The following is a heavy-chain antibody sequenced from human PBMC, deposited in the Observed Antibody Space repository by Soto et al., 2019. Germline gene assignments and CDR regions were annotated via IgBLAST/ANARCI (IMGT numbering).Heavy chain of an antibody. CDR1: GFTFSSYS. D-gene: IGHD2-2*01. CDR2: ISSSSSYI. CDR3: ASRKGYCSSTSCYDELDY. V-gene: IGHV3-21*01. Sequence: PGGSLRLSCAASGFTFSSYSMNWVRQAPGKGLEWVSSISSSSSYIYYADSVKGRFTISRDNAKNSLYLQMNSLRAEDTAVYYFASRKGYCSSTSCYDELDYWGQGTLVTVSS. J-gene: IGHJ4*02.